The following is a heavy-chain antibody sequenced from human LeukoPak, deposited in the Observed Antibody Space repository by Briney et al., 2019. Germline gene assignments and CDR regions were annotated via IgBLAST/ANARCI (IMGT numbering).Heavy chain of an antibody. CDR1: GFTFNTYA. D-gene: IGHD5-18*01. CDR3: AKGALSVDTAMAS. V-gene: IGHV3-23*01. Sequence: GGSLRLTCAASGFTFNTYAMTWVRQAPGKGLGWVSIISGGSTYYADSVKGRFTISRDNSKKTLYLQMNSLRAEDTAVYYCAKGALSVDTAMASWGQGTLVTVSS. J-gene: IGHJ4*02. CDR2: ISGGST.